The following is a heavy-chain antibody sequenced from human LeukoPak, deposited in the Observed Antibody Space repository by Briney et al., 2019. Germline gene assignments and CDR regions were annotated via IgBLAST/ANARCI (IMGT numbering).Heavy chain of an antibody. CDR3: ARDINCSGGRCYSYYYYYMDV. V-gene: IGHV4-4*07. Sequence: PSETLSLTCTVSGGSISSYYWSWIRQPAGKGLEWIGRIYTSGSTNYNTSLKSRVTMSVDTSKNQFSLKLSSVTAADTDVYYCARDINCSGGRCYSYYYYYMDVWGKGTTVTVSS. CDR2: IYTSGST. CDR1: GGSISSYY. J-gene: IGHJ6*03. D-gene: IGHD2-15*01.